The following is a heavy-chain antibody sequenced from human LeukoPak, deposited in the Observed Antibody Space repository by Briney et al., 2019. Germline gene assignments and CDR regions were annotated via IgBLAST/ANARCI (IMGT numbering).Heavy chain of an antibody. J-gene: IGHJ3*01. CDR2: LNQDGSVQ. D-gene: IGHD2-8*01. Sequence: GSLRLSCEASGFTFSHYWMTWYRQAPRKGLEWVANLNQDGSVQAYGDSVRGRFTISRDNAKNSVYIQMSSLRVEDTAMYYCARDHNVADVWGQGTMVTVSS. V-gene: IGHV3-7*01. CDR3: ARDHNVADV. CDR1: GFTFSHYW.